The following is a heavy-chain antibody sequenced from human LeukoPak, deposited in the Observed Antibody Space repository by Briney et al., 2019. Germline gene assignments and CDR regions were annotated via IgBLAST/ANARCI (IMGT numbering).Heavy chain of an antibody. Sequence: PGGSLRLSCAASGFTFSSYGMHWVRQAPGKGLEWVAVISYDGSNRYYADSVKGRFTISRDNAKNSLYLQMNSLRAEDTALYYCARVVKLGDFWSGYYNDCYYYYMDVWGKGTTVTVSS. D-gene: IGHD3-3*01. CDR1: GFTFSSYG. CDR3: ARVVKLGDFWSGYYNDCYYYYMDV. V-gene: IGHV3-30*12. J-gene: IGHJ6*03. CDR2: ISYDGSNR.